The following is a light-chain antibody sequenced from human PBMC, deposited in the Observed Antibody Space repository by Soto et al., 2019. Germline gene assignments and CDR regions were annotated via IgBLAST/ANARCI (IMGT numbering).Light chain of an antibody. CDR3: SSLTSTNTLA. CDR2: EVS. J-gene: IGLJ2*01. CDR1: SSDVGGYNY. Sequence: QSALTQPASVSGSPGQSITISCTGTSSDVGGYNYVSWYQQHPGKAPKLMIYEVSYRPSGVSNRFSGSKSGNTASLTISWLQAEDEAGYYCSSLTSTNTLAFGGGTKLTVL. V-gene: IGLV2-14*01.